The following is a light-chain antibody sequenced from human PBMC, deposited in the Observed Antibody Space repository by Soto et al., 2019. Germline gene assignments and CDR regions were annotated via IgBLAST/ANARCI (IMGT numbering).Light chain of an antibody. V-gene: IGKV1-12*01. CDR1: QDISSW. CDR3: QQGNSFPWT. CDR2: GAS. J-gene: IGKJ1*01. Sequence: DLQMTQSPSSVSASVGDRVTITCRARQDISSWLAWYQQKPGKAPKLLIYGASSLQSGVPSRFSGSGSGTDFTLTISSMQPEDFATYYCQQGNSFPWTFGQGTKVEIK.